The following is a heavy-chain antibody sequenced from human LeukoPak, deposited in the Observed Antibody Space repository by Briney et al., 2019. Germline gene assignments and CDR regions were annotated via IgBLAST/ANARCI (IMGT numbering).Heavy chain of an antibody. CDR1: GGSISSYY. CDR2: IYTSGGT. Sequence: SETPSLTCTVSGGSISSYYWTWVRQPAGKGLEWIGRIYTSGGTNYNPSLKSRVTMSVDTSENRFSLKLNSVTAADTAVYYCARAPSYNSARLDVWGQGTTVTVSS. V-gene: IGHV4-4*07. CDR3: ARAPSYNSARLDV. D-gene: IGHD1-1*01. J-gene: IGHJ6*02.